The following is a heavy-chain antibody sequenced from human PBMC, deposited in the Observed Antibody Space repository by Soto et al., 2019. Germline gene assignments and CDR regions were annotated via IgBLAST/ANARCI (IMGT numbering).Heavy chain of an antibody. CDR1: GYTFTSYD. CDR2: MNPNSGNT. Sequence: ASVKVSCKASGYTFTSYDINWVRQATGQGLEWMGWMNPNSGNTGYAQKFQGRVTRTRNNSISTAYMVLSSLRSEDTAVYYCATFYYDILTGSDAFDIWGQGTMVTVSS. V-gene: IGHV1-8*01. D-gene: IGHD3-9*01. CDR3: ATFYYDILTGSDAFDI. J-gene: IGHJ3*02.